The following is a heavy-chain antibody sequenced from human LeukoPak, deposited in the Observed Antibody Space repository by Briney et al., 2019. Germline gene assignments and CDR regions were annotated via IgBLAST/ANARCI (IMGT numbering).Heavy chain of an antibody. V-gene: IGHV4-61*02. CDR1: GGSISSGSYY. D-gene: IGHD6-6*01. CDR3: AREPLSMAARIPFDY. CDR2: IYTSGST. J-gene: IGHJ4*02. Sequence: SETLSLTCTVSGGSISSGSYYWSWIRQPAGKGLEWIGRIYTSGSTNYNPSLKSRVTVSVDTSKNQFSLKLSSVTAADTAVYYCAREPLSMAARIPFDYWGQGTLVTVSS.